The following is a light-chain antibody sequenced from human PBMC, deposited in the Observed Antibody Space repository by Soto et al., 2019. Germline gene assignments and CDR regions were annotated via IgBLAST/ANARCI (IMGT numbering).Light chain of an antibody. CDR1: NIGTKS. Sequence: SYELTQPPSVSVAPGQTARITCGVNNIGTKSVHWYQLRPGQAPVVVVYDDSDRPSGIPERFSGFNSGSTATLTISRAEDGDEADYFCQVWDSSIDHYVFGTGTKVTVL. CDR2: DDS. V-gene: IGLV3-21*02. J-gene: IGLJ1*01. CDR3: QVWDSSIDHYV.